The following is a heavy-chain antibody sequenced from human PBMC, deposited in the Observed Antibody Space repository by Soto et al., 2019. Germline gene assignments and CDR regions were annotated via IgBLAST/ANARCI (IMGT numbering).Heavy chain of an antibody. CDR2: IYYSGST. Sequence: PSETLSLTCTVSGGSISSYYWSWIRQPPGKGLEWIGYIYYSGSTNYNPSLKSRVTISVDTSKNQFSLRLSSVTAADTAIYYCARTMVRDYYYYCGLDVWGQGTTVTVSS. CDR1: GGSISSYY. J-gene: IGHJ6*02. CDR3: ARTMVRDYYYYCGLDV. D-gene: IGHD3-10*01. V-gene: IGHV4-59*12.